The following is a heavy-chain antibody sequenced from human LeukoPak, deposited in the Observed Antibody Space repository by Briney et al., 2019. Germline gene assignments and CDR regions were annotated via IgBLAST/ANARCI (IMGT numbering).Heavy chain of an antibody. D-gene: IGHD1-1*01. CDR2: ISDSGDNT. V-gene: IGHV3-23*01. Sequence: PGWPLRLYCATSRFTFGTYAMSWVRQAPGQGLEFDRSISDSGDNTYCADSVRGRFSISRDNSKSTLYLQMNSLRAEDTAVYYCARDLWYNWNGGDYWGQGTLVTVSS. CDR1: RFTFGTYA. J-gene: IGHJ4*02. CDR3: ARDLWYNWNGGDY.